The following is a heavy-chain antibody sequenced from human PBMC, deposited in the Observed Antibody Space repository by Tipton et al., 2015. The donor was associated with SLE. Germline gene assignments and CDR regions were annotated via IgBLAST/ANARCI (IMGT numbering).Heavy chain of an antibody. CDR3: ARDRRGWYFDL. CDR1: GGSISSNTW. J-gene: IGHJ2*01. Sequence: TLSLTCTVSGGSISSNTWWNWVRQPPGMGLEWIGEIHHRGTTNYNPSLKSRVTISVDTSKNQFSLKLSSVTAADTAVYYCARDRRGWYFDLWGRGTLVTVSS. V-gene: IGHV4-4*02. CDR2: IHHRGTT. D-gene: IGHD3-10*01.